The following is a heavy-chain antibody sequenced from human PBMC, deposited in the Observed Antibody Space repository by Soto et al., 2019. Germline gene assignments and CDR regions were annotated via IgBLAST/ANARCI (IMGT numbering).Heavy chain of an antibody. CDR3: ARDLKTAITIFGVVITGGYYYYGMDV. CDR1: GFTVRANY. V-gene: IGHV3-53*01. J-gene: IGHJ6*02. Sequence: PGGSLRLSCAVSGFTVRANYMSWVRQAPGKGLEWVSVIYSGGTTYYADSVKGRFTISRDNSKNTLYLQMNSLRAEDTAVYYCARDLKTAITIFGVVITGGYYYYGMDVWGQGTTVTVSS. D-gene: IGHD3-3*01. CDR2: IYSGGTT.